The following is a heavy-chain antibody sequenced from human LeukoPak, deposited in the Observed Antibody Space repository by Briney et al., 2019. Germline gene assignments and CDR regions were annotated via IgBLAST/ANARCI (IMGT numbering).Heavy chain of an antibody. CDR3: ARAPLRWGSWSDP. Sequence: GGSLRLSCAASGFTFSDYNMNWVRQAPGKGLEWVSYISSSSSTIYYADSVKGRFTISRDNAKNSLYLQMNSLRAEDTAVYYCARAPLRWGSWSDPWGQGTLVTVSS. CDR1: GFTFSDYN. V-gene: IGHV3-48*01. J-gene: IGHJ5*02. CDR2: ISSSSSTI. D-gene: IGHD3-16*01.